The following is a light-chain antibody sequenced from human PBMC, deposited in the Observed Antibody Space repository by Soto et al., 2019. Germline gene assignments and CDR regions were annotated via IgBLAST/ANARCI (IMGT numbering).Light chain of an antibody. CDR2: DAS. CDR1: QSIGYY. J-gene: IGKJ5*01. CDR3: QQRSNWPIT. Sequence: EIVLTQSPATLSLSPGERATLSCRASQSIGYYLAWYQEKPGQAPRLLIYDASNRATGIPARFSGSGSGTDFTLTISSLEPEDFAVYYCQQRSNWPITFGQGTRLEIK. V-gene: IGKV3-11*01.